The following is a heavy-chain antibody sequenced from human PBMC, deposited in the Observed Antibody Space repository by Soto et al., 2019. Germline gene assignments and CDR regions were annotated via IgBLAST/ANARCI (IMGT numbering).Heavy chain of an antibody. J-gene: IGHJ5*02. CDR1: GGSFSGYY. CDR3: ARGIAAAGIPWFDP. CDR2: INHSGST. D-gene: IGHD6-13*01. Sequence: QVQLQQWGAGLLKPSETLSLTCAVYGGSFSGYYWCWIRQPPGKGLEWIGEINHSGSTNYNPSLKSRATISVDTSKNQFSLKLSSVTAADTAVYYCARGIAAAGIPWFDPWGQGTLVTVSS. V-gene: IGHV4-34*01.